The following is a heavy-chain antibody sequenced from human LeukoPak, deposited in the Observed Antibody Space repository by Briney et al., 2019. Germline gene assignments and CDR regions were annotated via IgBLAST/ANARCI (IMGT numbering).Heavy chain of an antibody. CDR1: GGSFSGYY. J-gene: IGHJ4*02. D-gene: IGHD1-14*01. Sequence: SETLSLTCAVYGGSFSGYYWSWIRQPPGKGLEWSGEINHSGSTNYNPSLKSRVTISVDTSKNQFSLKLSSVAAADTAVYYCAVEPGYWGQGTLVTVSS. V-gene: IGHV4-34*01. CDR2: INHSGST. CDR3: AVEPGY.